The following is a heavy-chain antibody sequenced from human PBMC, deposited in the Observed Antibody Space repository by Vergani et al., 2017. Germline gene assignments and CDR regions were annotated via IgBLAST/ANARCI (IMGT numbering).Heavy chain of an antibody. Sequence: VQLVESGGVVVQPGGSLRLSCAASGFTFNQYGMHWVRQAPGKGLEWVAVTWYDGNNKQYADSVKGRFTISRDNYKSTMYLQMNSLRDEDTGVYYCARDLRLLYNRFDPWGQGTLVTVSS. J-gene: IGHJ5*02. CDR1: GFTFNQYG. V-gene: IGHV3-33*01. CDR3: ARDLRLLYNRFDP. CDR2: TWYDGNNK. D-gene: IGHD1-14*01.